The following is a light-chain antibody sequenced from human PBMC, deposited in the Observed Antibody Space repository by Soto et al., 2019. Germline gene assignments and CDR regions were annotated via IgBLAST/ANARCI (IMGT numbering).Light chain of an antibody. V-gene: IGKV1-5*01. CDR2: DAS. CDR1: QSISSW. J-gene: IGKJ1*01. Sequence: DIQMTQSPSTLSAAVGEGVTITCRASQSISSWLAWYQQKPGKAPKLLIYDASSLESGVPSRFSGSGSGTEFTLTISSLQPDDFATYYCQQYNSYSWTFGQGTKVDI. CDR3: QQYNSYSWT.